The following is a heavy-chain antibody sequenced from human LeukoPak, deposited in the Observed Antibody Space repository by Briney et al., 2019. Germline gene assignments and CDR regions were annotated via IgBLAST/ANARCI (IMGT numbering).Heavy chain of an antibody. CDR1: GYTSSNYY. CDR3: ARGPPNWGYDY. V-gene: IGHV1-46*01. D-gene: IGHD7-27*01. J-gene: IGHJ4*02. Sequence: ASVKVSCKASGYTSSNYYMHWVRQAPGQGLEWMGIINPSGGSTSYAQKFQGRVTMTRDTSTSTVYMELSSLRSEDTAVYYCARGPPNWGYDYWGPGTLVTVSS. CDR2: INPSGGST.